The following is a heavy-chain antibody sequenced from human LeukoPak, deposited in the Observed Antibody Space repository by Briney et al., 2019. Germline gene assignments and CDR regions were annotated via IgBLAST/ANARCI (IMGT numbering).Heavy chain of an antibody. CDR2: ISGSGGST. D-gene: IGHD1-26*01. J-gene: IGHJ3*02. CDR3: TRERGPHRWELHI. V-gene: IGHV3-23*01. Sequence: GGFLSLSCAASGFTFSSYAMSWVSQAPGKGLEWVSAISGSGGSTYYADSVKGRFTISRDDAENSLYLQMNSLRAEDTALYYCTRERGPHRWELHIWGQGTMVTVSS. CDR1: GFTFSSYA.